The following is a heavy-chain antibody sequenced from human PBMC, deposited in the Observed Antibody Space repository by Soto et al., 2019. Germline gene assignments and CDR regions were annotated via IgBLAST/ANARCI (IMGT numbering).Heavy chain of an antibody. V-gene: IGHV4-39*01. D-gene: IGHD3-22*01. Sequence: QLQLQESGPGLVKPSETLSLTCTVSGGSITSSSYYWGWIRQPPGKGLEWIGNIYYSGSTYYNPSLKSRVTISVDTSKNQFSLKLSSVTAADTAVYYCMLGSGWKDFDYWGQGTLVTVSS. J-gene: IGHJ4*02. CDR2: IYYSGST. CDR1: GGSITSSSYY. CDR3: MLGSGWKDFDY.